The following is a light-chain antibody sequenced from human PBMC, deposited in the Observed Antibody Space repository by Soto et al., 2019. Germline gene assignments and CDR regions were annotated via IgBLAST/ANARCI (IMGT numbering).Light chain of an antibody. Sequence: DIQMTQSPSTVSASVGDRVTLTCRASQPISSWLAWFRQRPGQAPELLIYAASTLHSGVPSRFSGSGSGTDFALTSSGLQPEDCATYYCQQASSFPHTFGQGTRVDIK. CDR2: AAS. CDR1: QPISSW. J-gene: IGKJ2*01. CDR3: QQASSFPHT. V-gene: IGKV1-12*01.